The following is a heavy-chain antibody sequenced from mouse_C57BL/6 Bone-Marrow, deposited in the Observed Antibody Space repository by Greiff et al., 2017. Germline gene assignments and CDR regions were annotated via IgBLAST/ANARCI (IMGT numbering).Heavy chain of an antibody. V-gene: IGHV1-62-2*01. Sequence: QVQLQQSGAELVKPGASVKLSCKASGYIFTEYTIHWVKQRSGQGLEWIGWFYPGSGSIKYNERFKDKATLTADKSSNTVYMELRRLTSEDSAVYYCARHERYYDYEEYFDYWGQGTTLTVSS. D-gene: IGHD2-4*01. J-gene: IGHJ2*01. CDR1: GYIFTEYT. CDR3: ARHERYYDYEEYFDY. CDR2: FYPGSGSI.